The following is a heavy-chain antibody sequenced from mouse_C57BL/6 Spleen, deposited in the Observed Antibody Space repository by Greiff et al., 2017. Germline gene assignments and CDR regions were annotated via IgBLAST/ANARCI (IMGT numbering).Heavy chain of an antibody. V-gene: IGHV1-69*01. J-gene: IGHJ2*01. Sequence: QVQLQQPGAELVMPGASVKLSCKASGYTFTSYWMHWVKQRPGQGLEWIGEIDPSASYTNYNQKFKGKSTLTVDKSSSTAYMQLSSLTSEDSAVYYCARWYYGSSPYFDYWGQGTTLTVSS. CDR3: ARWYYGSSPYFDY. CDR1: GYTFTSYW. CDR2: IDPSASYT. D-gene: IGHD1-1*01.